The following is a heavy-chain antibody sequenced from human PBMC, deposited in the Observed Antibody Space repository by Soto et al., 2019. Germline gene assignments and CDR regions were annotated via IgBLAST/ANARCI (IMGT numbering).Heavy chain of an antibody. V-gene: IGHV1-69*01. Sequence: QVKLVQSGTEVKRPGSSVKVSCKASGGTFSNYGLSWVRQAPGHGLQWMGGIIPLFGTLHNAREFQDRVTITADQSTGTASMDLRSLTYADTAVYFCATTPFNMASAGSYYVDSWGQGILVTVSS. J-gene: IGHJ4*02. CDR1: GGTFSNYG. CDR2: IIPLFGTL. CDR3: ATTPFNMASAGSYYVDS. D-gene: IGHD6-13*01.